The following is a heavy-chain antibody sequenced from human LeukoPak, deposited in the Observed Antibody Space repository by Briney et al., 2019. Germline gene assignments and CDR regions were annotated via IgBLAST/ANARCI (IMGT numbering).Heavy chain of an antibody. Sequence: GGSLRLSCAASGFTFSSYGMHWVRQAPGKGLEWVAVIWYDGSNKYYADSVKGRFTISRGNSKNTLYLQMNSLRAEDTAVYYCAGGGGELVSDYWGQGTLVTVSS. CDR2: IWYDGSNK. D-gene: IGHD1-26*01. CDR1: GFTFSSYG. J-gene: IGHJ4*02. V-gene: IGHV3-33*01. CDR3: AGGGGELVSDY.